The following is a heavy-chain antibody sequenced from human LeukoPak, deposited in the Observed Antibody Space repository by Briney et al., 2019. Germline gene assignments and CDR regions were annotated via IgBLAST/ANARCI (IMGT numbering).Heavy chain of an antibody. CDR3: ARTGTSGFLEWLKGGAGEDYYYYGMDV. V-gene: IGHV1-18*01. Sequence: ASVKVSCKASGYTFTTYGISWVRQAPGQGPEWMGWISIYNGNTNYAQKLQGRVTMTTDTSTNTAYMELRSLRSDDTAVYYCARTGTSGFLEWLKGGAGEDYYYYGMDVWGQGTTVTVSS. CDR1: GYTFTTYG. CDR2: ISIYNGNT. J-gene: IGHJ6*02. D-gene: IGHD3-3*01.